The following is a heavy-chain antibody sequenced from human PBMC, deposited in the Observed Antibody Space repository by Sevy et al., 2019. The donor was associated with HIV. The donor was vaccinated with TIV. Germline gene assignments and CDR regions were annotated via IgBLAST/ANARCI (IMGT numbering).Heavy chain of an antibody. V-gene: IGHV4-59*01. Sequence: SETLSLTCLVSDASITTNYWSWIRQAPGKGLEWIGYFFHSGTTNYNRSLKSRVTISGDTSKNEFSLRLTSVTAADTAVYYCARSRAYPRDSDDGFANWGQWTMVTASS. CDR3: ARSRAYPRDSDDGFAN. J-gene: IGHJ3*02. CDR1: DASITTNY. CDR2: FFHSGTT. D-gene: IGHD2-21*01.